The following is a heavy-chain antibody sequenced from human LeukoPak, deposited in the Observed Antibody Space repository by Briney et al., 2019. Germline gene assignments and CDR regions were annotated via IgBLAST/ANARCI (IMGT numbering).Heavy chain of an antibody. V-gene: IGHV3-48*01. CDR3: AREGYYGSGLYYYYYMDV. Sequence: GGSLRLSCAASGFTFDDYGMSWVRQAPGKGLEWVSSISSSRSTIYSADSVKGRFTISRDNAKNSLYLQMNSLRAEDTAVYYCAREGYYGSGLYYYYYMDVWGKGNTVTVSS. CDR1: GFTFDDYG. D-gene: IGHD3-10*01. J-gene: IGHJ6*03. CDR2: ISSSRSTI.